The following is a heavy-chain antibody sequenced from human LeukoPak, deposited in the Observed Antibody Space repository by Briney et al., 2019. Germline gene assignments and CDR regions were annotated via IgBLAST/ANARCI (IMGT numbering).Heavy chain of an antibody. V-gene: IGHV3-64D*06. CDR2: ISHDGDNT. Sequence: PGGSLRLSCSASGFTFSRLSMHWVRQAPGKGLELVSTISHDGDNTYYTDAMEGRSTVSRDDSHNMLYLQMRDLRPEDTAVYYCVRDLFSMDVWGQGTTVTVSS. J-gene: IGHJ6*02. CDR1: GFTFSRLS. CDR3: VRDLFSMDV.